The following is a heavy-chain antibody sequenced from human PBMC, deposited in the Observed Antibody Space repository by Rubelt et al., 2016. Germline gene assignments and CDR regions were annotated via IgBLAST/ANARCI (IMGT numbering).Heavy chain of an antibody. CDR2: IREDGSEK. V-gene: IGHV3-7*01. D-gene: IGHD1-1*01. CDR3: ASITTAW. CDR1: ELTFRSAW. Sequence: EVQLLESGGGLVQPGGSLRLSCAASELTFRSAWMTWVRQAPEKGLEWVATIREDGSEKYYLDSVKGRFTISRDNAKKSLYLQMNSLRVEDTAVYYCASITTAWWGQGTLVTVSP. J-gene: IGHJ4*02.